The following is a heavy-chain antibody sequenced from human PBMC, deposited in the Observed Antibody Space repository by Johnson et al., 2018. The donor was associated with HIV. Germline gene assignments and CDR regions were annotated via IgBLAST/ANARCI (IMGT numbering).Heavy chain of an antibody. CDR3: AKDPGMVHEGADAVDV. J-gene: IGHJ3*01. V-gene: IGHV3-9*01. CDR2: ISWNSGSI. Sequence: VQLVESGGGVVRPGGSLRLSCAASGFTFDDYAMHWVRQAPGKGLKWVSGISWNSGSIGYADSVKGRFTISRDISENTLYLQMSSLRVEDTAVYYCAKDPGMVHEGADAVDVWGQGTMVIVSS. CDR1: GFTFDDYA. D-gene: IGHD2-8*01.